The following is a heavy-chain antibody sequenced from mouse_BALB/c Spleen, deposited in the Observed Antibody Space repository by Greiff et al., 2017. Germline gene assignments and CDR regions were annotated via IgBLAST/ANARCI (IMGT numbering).Heavy chain of an antibody. CDR1: GFTFSSFG. V-gene: IGHV5-17*02. CDR3: ARSFAY. Sequence: EVMLVESGGGLVQPGGSRKLSCAASGFTFSSFGMHWVRQAPEKGLEWVAYISSGSSTIYYADTVKGRFTISRDNPNNTLFLQMTSLRSEDTAMYYCARSFAYWGQGTLVTVSA. CDR2: ISSGSSTI. J-gene: IGHJ3*01.